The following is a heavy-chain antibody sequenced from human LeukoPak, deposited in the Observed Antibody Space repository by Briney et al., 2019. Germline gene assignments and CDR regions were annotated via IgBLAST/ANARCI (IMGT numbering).Heavy chain of an antibody. Sequence: SETLSPTCSVSGDSVTSSYWNWIRQPPGKGLEWIGYVSADGTTNYSPSLRSRLIMSVDTAKNDISLILMSVTAADTAIYYCARLDCVLEGCYNHWGRGILVTVAS. J-gene: IGHJ4*02. CDR3: ARLDCVLEGCYNH. CDR1: GDSVTSSY. D-gene: IGHD2-15*01. CDR2: VSADGTT. V-gene: IGHV4-59*08.